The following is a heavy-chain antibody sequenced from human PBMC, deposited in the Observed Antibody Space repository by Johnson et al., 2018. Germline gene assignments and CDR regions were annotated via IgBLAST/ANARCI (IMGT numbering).Heavy chain of an antibody. CDR2: ISFDGTKK. CDR3: GRDIGACPDVFDI. D-gene: IGHD3-16*02. Sequence: VQLLESGGCVVQPGRSLRLSCAASGFTFSSYVMHWLRQAPGKGLEWVVLISFDGTKKYYGDSVNGRVTSYRDNSNNTLYLQMNSQRREDTAVYFCGRDIGACPDVFDIWGQGTMVTV. V-gene: IGHV3-30*14. J-gene: IGHJ3*02. CDR1: GFTFSSYV.